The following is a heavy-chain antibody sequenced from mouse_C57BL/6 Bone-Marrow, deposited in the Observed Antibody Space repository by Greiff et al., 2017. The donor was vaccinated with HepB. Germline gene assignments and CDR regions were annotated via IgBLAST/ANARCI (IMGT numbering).Heavy chain of an antibody. J-gene: IGHJ4*01. CDR1: GFTFSSYG. Sequence: EVKLVESGGDLVKPGGSLKLSCAASGFTFSSYGMSWVRQTPDKRLEWVATISSGGSYTYYPDSVKGRFTISRDNAKNTLYLQMSSLKSEDTAMYYCARHLGPTYAMDYWGQGTSVTVSS. CDR2: ISSGGSYT. D-gene: IGHD4-1*01. V-gene: IGHV5-6*01. CDR3: ARHLGPTYAMDY.